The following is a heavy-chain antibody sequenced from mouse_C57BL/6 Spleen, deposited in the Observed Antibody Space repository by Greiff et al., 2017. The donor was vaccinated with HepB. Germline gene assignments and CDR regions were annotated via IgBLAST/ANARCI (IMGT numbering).Heavy chain of an antibody. CDR2: IYPGNSDT. D-gene: IGHD2-3*01. V-gene: IGHV1-5*01. J-gene: IGHJ1*03. CDR1: GYTFTSYW. CDR3: SRRGYDGYNWYFDV. Sequence: EVQLQQSGTVLARPGASVKMSCKTSGYTFTSYWMHWVKQRPGQGLEWIGAIYPGNSDTSYNQKFKGKATLTAVTSASTAYMELSSLQNEDSAVYYCSRRGYDGYNWYFDVWGTGTTVTVSS.